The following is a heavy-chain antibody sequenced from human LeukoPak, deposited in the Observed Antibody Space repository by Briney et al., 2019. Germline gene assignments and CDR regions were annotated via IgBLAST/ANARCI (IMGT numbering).Heavy chain of an antibody. CDR1: VGTFSSYA. Sequence: ASVKVSCKASVGTFSSYAISWVRQAPGQGLEWMGGIIPIFGTANYAQKFQGRVTITADETTSTAYMELSGLRSEGTAVYYCASNHYDSSGYHMYYFDYWGQGTLVTVSS. J-gene: IGHJ4*02. CDR3: ASNHYDSSGYHMYYFDY. D-gene: IGHD3-22*01. CDR2: IIPIFGTA. V-gene: IGHV1-69*13.